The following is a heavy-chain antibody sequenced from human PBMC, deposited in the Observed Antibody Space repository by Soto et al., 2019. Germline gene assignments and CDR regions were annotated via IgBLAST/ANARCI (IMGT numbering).Heavy chain of an antibody. CDR1: GGSISSSSYY. Sequence: SETLSLTCTVSGGSISSSSYYWGWIRQPPGKGLEWIGSIYYSGSTYYNPSLKSRVTISVDTSKNQFSLKLSSVTAADTAVYYCARHPMITFGGVIFGAFDIWGQGTMVTVSS. CDR3: ARHPMITFGGVIFGAFDI. D-gene: IGHD3-16*02. V-gene: IGHV4-39*01. J-gene: IGHJ3*02. CDR2: IYYSGST.